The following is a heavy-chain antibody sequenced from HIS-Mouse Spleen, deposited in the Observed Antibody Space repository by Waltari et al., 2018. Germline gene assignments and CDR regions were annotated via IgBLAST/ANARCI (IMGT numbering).Heavy chain of an antibody. J-gene: IGHJ2*01. Sequence: QLQLQESGPGLVKPSETLSLTCTVSGGVISSSSFYRGWIRQPPGKGLEWIGSIYYSGSTYYNPSLKSRVTISVDTSKNQFSLKLSSVTAADTAVYYCAREIPYSSSWYDWYFDLWGRGTLVTVSS. CDR2: IYYSGST. CDR1: GGVISSSSFY. V-gene: IGHV4-39*07. CDR3: AREIPYSSSWYDWYFDL. D-gene: IGHD6-13*01.